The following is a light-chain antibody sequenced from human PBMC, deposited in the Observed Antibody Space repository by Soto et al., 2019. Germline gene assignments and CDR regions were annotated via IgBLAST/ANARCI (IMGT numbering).Light chain of an antibody. J-gene: IGLJ2*01. CDR1: KLGDKY. V-gene: IGLV3-1*01. CDR2: QDT. CDR3: QAWDRSSALV. Sequence: SYELTQTPSVSVSPGQTATITCSGDKLGDKYVCWYQHKPGQSPTLVIYQDTKRPSGIPERFSGSNSGNTATLTISGTQAMDEAEYYCQAWDRSSALVFGGGTKLTAL.